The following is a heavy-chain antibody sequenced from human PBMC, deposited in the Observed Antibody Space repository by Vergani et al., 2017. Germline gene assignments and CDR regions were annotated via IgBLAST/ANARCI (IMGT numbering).Heavy chain of an antibody. CDR1: GFTFNRYG. Sequence: QVQLVQSGGGVVQPGGSLRLSCVASGFTFNRYGMQWVRQAPGKGLGWVAYVLFDGSNEYYADSVKGRFIVSRDNSNDALYLQMNSLRTDDTAVYYCARDLAYGHEGSCAVWGQGSVVTVSS. V-gene: IGHV3-30*02. D-gene: IGHD2-15*01. J-gene: IGHJ4*02. CDR2: VLFDGSNE. CDR3: ARDLAYGHEGSCAV.